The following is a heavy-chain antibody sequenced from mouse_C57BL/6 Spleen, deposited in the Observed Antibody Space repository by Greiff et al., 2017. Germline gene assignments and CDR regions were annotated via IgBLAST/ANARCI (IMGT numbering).Heavy chain of an antibody. J-gene: IGHJ2*01. CDR2: ISGGGGNT. D-gene: IGHD1-1*01. Sequence: EVMLVESGGGLVKPGGSLKLSCAASGFTFSSYTMSWVRQTPEKRLEWVATISGGGGNTYYPDSVKGRFTISRDNAKNTLYLQMSSLRSEDTALYYCARQRDGSSFYDFDYWGQGTTLTVSS. CDR3: ARQRDGSSFYDFDY. CDR1: GFTFSSYT. V-gene: IGHV5-9*01.